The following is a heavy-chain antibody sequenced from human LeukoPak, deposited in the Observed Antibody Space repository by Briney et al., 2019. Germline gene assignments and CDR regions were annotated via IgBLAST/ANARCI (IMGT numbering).Heavy chain of an antibody. CDR3: AKGITSCLI. V-gene: IGHV3-23*01. D-gene: IGHD2-2*01. J-gene: IGHJ3*02. CDR2: ISGSGSGT. Sequence: GGSPRLSCAASGFTFSSFTMSWVRQAPGKGLEWVSAISGSGSGTYYADSVKGRFTLSRDNSKNTLFLQMNSLRAEDTAVYYCAKGITSCLIWGQGAMVTVSS. CDR1: GFTFSSFT.